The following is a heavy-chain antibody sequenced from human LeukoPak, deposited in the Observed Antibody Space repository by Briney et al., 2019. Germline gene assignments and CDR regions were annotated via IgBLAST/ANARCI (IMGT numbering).Heavy chain of an antibody. Sequence: QSGGSLRLSCAASGFIFRSYGMHWVRQAPGKGLEWVAAIWYDGSNKYYADSVKGRFTISKDDSKSTLYLQMNSLRAEDTAVYYCARDLDKITTLDWYFDLWGRGTLVTVSS. D-gene: IGHD3-10*02. CDR1: GFIFRSYG. CDR3: ARDLDKITTLDWYFDL. J-gene: IGHJ2*01. V-gene: IGHV3-33*01. CDR2: IWYDGSNK.